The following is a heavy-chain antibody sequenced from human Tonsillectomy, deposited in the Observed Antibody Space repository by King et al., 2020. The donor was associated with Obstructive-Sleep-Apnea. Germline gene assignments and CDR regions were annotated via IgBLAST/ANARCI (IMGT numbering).Heavy chain of an antibody. Sequence: VQLVESGAEVKKSGASVKVSCKASGYTFTGYYMHWVRQAPGQGLEWMGWINPNSGGTNYAQKFQGRVTMTRDTSINTAYMELSSLRSDDTAVYYCASGRDSGSFSGSLDYWGQGTLVTVSS. V-gene: IGHV1-2*02. CDR1: GYTFTGYY. J-gene: IGHJ4*02. CDR2: INPNSGGT. CDR3: ASGRDSGSFSGSLDY. D-gene: IGHD3-10*01.